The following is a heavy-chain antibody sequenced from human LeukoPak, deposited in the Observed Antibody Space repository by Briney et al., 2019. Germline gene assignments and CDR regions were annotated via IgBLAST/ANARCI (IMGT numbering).Heavy chain of an antibody. D-gene: IGHD4-23*01. CDR3: AKALYGGHDY. CDR2: ISYDGSNK. CDR1: GFTFSSYA. V-gene: IGHV3-30-3*01. J-gene: IGHJ4*02. Sequence: PGGSLRLSCAASGFTFSSYAMHWVRQAPGKGLEWVAAISYDGSNKYYADSVKGRFTISRDNSKNTLSLQMNSLRAEDTAVYYCAKALYGGHDYWGQGTLVTVSS.